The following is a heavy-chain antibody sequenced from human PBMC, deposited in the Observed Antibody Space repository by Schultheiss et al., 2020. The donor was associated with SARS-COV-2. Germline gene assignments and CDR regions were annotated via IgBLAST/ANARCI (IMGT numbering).Heavy chain of an antibody. D-gene: IGHD3-10*01. CDR2: IRPSDSTT. CDR3: AREVSGDWYFDL. CDR1: GFTLSSYE. Sequence: GGSLRLSCAASGFTLSSYEMNWVRQAPGKGLEWVSYIRPSDSTTYYADSVKGRFTISRDNAKNSLYLQMNSLRAEDTAVYYCAREVSGDWYFDLWGRGTLVTVYS. V-gene: IGHV3-48*03. J-gene: IGHJ2*01.